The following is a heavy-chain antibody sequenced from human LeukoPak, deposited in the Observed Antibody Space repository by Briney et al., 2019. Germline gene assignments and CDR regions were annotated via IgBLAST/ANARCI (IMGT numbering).Heavy chain of an antibody. J-gene: IGHJ4*02. Sequence: GGSPRLFCAASGFTVSSNYMSWVRQAQGKGLELVPGIYSGGSTYYADSVKGRFNISRDNSKNTLYLQMNSLRAEDTAVYYCARDGRGYSYGYYFDYWGQGTLVTVSS. CDR2: IYSGGST. V-gene: IGHV3-53*01. D-gene: IGHD5-18*01. CDR1: GFTVSSNY. CDR3: ARDGRGYSYGYYFDY.